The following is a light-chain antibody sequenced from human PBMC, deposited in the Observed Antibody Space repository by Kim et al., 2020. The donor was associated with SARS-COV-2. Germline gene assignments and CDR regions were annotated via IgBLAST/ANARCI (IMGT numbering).Light chain of an antibody. Sequence: SSELTQDPAVSVALGQTVRITCQGDSLRNYYPSWFQQKPRQAPILVISGRNNRPSGFPSRFVGSSSGNTAYLTIIGAQAEDEADYYCNARDSSNNHVFGGGTQLTFL. CDR3: NARDSSNNHV. V-gene: IGLV3-19*01. CDR1: SLRNYY. CDR2: GRN. J-gene: IGLJ2*01.